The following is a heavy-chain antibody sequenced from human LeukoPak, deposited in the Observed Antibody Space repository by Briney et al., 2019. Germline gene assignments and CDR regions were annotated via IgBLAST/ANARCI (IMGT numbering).Heavy chain of an antibody. J-gene: IGHJ5*02. V-gene: IGHV4-59*01. Sequence: PSETLSLTCTVSGGSISSYYWSWIRQPPGKGLEWIGYIYYSGSTNYNPSLKSRVTISVDTSKNQFSLKLSSVTAADTAVYYCARTPKRDGYMTFDPWGQGTLVTVSS. D-gene: IGHD5-24*01. CDR3: ARTPKRDGYMTFDP. CDR2: IYYSGST. CDR1: GGSISSYY.